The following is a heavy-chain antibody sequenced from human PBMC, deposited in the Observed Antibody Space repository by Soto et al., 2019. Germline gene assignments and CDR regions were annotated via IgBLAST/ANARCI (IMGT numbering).Heavy chain of an antibody. Sequence: EVQLVESGGGLVKPGGSLRLSCAASGFTFSSYSMNWVRQAPGKGLEYVSGISNNGAHTDYAKSVKGRFTISRDNSENTLYLQMGSLRAEDMALYYCARRGYGSRWPNVYMDVWGKGTTVTVSS. CDR2: ISNNGAHT. V-gene: IGHV3-64*01. J-gene: IGHJ6*03. D-gene: IGHD6-13*01. CDR3: ARRGYGSRWPNVYMDV. CDR1: GFTFSSYS.